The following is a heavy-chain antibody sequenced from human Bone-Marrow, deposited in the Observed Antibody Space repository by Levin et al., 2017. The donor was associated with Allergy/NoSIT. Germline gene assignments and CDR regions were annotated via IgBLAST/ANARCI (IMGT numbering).Heavy chain of an antibody. CDR3: ARCPRQLGIVDY. CDR2: ISSSGSTI. D-gene: IGHD7-27*01. V-gene: IGHV3-48*03. Sequence: PGGSLRLSCAASGFTFSSYEMNWVRQAPGKGLEWVSYISSSGSTIYYADSVKGRFTISRDNAKNSLYLQMNSLRAEDTAVYYCARCPRQLGIVDYWGQGTLVTVSS. CDR1: GFTFSSYE. J-gene: IGHJ4*02.